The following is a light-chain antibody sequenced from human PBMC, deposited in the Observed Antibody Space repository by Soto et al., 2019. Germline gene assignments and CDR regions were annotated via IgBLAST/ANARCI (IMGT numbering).Light chain of an antibody. J-gene: IGLJ3*02. V-gene: IGLV1-40*01. CDR3: QSFDSNLSGWV. Sequence: QSVLTQPPSVSGAPGQRVTISCTGTSSNIGAGHDVHWYQQPPGTAPKLLIFRNNNRASGVPGRFSGARSGTSASLAITGLQTGDEADYYCQSFDSNLSGWVFGGGTKVTVL. CDR2: RNN. CDR1: SSNIGAGHD.